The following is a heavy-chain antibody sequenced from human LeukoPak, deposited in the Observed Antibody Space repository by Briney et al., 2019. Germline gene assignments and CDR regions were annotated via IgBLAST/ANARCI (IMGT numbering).Heavy chain of an antibody. J-gene: IGHJ4*02. CDR3: ASDASTVTTGFDY. CDR1: GGSISSSSYY. V-gene: IGHV4-39*07. D-gene: IGHD4-17*01. Sequence: SETLSLTCTVSGGSISSSSYYWGWIRQPPGKGLEWIGSIYYSGSTYYNPSLKSRVTISVDTSKNQFSLKLSSATAADTAVYYCASDASTVTTGFDYWGQGTLVTVSS. CDR2: IYYSGST.